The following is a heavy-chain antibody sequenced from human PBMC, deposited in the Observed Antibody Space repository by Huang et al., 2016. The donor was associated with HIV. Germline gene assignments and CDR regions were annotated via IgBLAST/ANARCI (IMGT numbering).Heavy chain of an antibody. J-gene: IGHJ4*02. V-gene: IGHV4-39*01. D-gene: IGHD3-10*01. CDR2: IYYSGRT. Sequence: QLQLQESGPGLVKPSETLSLTCTVSGGSISSTRYYWGWIRQPPGKGLEWIGGIYYSGRTYYNPSLESRVTISVDTSKNQFSLKLSSVTAADTAVYYCARHSSYLSYYYRSGNPRYYFDFWGQGTLVTVSS. CDR3: ARHSSYLSYYYRSGNPRYYFDF. CDR1: GGSISSTRYY.